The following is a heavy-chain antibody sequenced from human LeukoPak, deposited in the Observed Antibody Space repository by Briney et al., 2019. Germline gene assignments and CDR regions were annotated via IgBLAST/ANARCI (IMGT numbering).Heavy chain of an antibody. Sequence: GGSLRLSCAASGFTFSSYAMSWVRQAPGKGLEWVSTVSATGGSTYYADSVKGRFTISRDNSKNTLYLQMNSLRAEDTAVYYCAKPSNDYDFWSGPAEYFQHWGQGTLVTVSS. D-gene: IGHD3-3*01. CDR2: VSATGGST. J-gene: IGHJ1*01. CDR1: GFTFSSYA. CDR3: AKPSNDYDFWSGPAEYFQH. V-gene: IGHV3-23*01.